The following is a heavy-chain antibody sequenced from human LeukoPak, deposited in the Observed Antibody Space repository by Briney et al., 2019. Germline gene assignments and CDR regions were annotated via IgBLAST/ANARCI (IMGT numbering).Heavy chain of an antibody. J-gene: IGHJ4*02. CDR2: VWFGESVQ. CDR3: AKDFTDWDIVVVVAAPFDY. CDR1: GFSFSYSG. D-gene: IGHD2-15*01. V-gene: IGHV3-33*06. Sequence: GRSLRLSCAASGFSFSYSGMHWVRQAPGKGLEWVASVWFGESVQSYSDSVKGRFTISRDNSKNTLYLQMNSLRAEDTAVYYCAKDFTDWDIVVVVAAPFDYWGQGTLVTVSS.